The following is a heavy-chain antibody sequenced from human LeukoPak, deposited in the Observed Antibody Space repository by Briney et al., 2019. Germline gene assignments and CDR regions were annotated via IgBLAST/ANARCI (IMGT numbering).Heavy chain of an antibody. CDR1: GFTFRDHA. V-gene: IGHV3-30-3*01. D-gene: IGHD1-1*01. J-gene: IGHJ4*02. CDR2: ISYDGSRK. CDR3: GRDHTNNYAVDL. Sequence: PGRSLRLSCVASGFTFRDHAMHWVRQAPGKGLEWLSFISYDGSRKYYADSVKGRFIISRDDSENTLFLQLNSLKTEDTAVYYCGRDHTNNYAVDLWSEGTLATVSS.